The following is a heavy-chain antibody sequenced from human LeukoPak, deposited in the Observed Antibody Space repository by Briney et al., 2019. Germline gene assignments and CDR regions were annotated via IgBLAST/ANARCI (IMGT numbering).Heavy chain of an antibody. Sequence: GGSLRLSCAASGFTFSSYGMHWVRQAPGKGLEWVAVISYDGSNKYYADSVKGRFTISRDNSKNTLYLQMNSLRAEDTAVYYCAKASSQIAVAGTVDYWGQGTLVTVSS. V-gene: IGHV3-30*18. D-gene: IGHD6-19*01. CDR1: GFTFSSYG. CDR2: ISYDGSNK. CDR3: AKASSQIAVAGTVDY. J-gene: IGHJ4*02.